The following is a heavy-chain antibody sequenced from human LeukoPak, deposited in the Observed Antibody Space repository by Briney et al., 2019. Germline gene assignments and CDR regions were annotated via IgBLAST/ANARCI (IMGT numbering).Heavy chain of an antibody. Sequence: ASVKVSCKVSGYTLTELSMHWVRQAPGKGLEWMGGFDPEDGETIYAQKFQGRVTMTGDTSTDTAYMELSSLRSEDTAVYYCATVYDYVWGSYRPLDWGQGTLVTVSS. CDR3: ATVYDYVWGSYRPLD. D-gene: IGHD3-16*02. V-gene: IGHV1-24*01. CDR1: GYTLTELS. CDR2: FDPEDGET. J-gene: IGHJ4*02.